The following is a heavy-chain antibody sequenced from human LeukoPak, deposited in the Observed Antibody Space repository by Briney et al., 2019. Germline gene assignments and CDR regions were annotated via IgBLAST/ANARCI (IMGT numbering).Heavy chain of an antibody. CDR1: GFTFSSYW. CDR2: INTDGSST. J-gene: IGHJ3*02. V-gene: IGHV3-74*01. CDR3: AKDLHGLPDNDAFDI. Sequence: PGGSLRLSCAASGFTFSSYWMHWVRQAPGKGLVWVSRINTDGSSTSYADSVKGRFTISRDNAKNSLYLQMNSLRAEDMALYYCAKDLHGLPDNDAFDIWGQGTMVTVSS.